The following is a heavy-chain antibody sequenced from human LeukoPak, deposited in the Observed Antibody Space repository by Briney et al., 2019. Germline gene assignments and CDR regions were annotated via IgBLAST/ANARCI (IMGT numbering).Heavy chain of an antibody. CDR2: MSVSSGLI. V-gene: IGHV3-21*01. Sequence: GESLRLSCAASGFTFSSYSRKWVRQAPGKGLEWVSSMSVSSGLIYYADSVKGRFTISRDNAKSSLYLQMNRLRVEDTAVYYCAREFAGSASGAGYWGQGTLVTVSS. CDR1: GFTFSSYS. CDR3: AREFAGSASGAGY. D-gene: IGHD1-26*01. J-gene: IGHJ4*02.